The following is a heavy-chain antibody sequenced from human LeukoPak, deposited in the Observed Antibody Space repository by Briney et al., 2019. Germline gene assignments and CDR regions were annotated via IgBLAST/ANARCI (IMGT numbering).Heavy chain of an antibody. CDR3: VRHYGSGSYGYFDV. CDR1: GYSFSTFW. D-gene: IGHD3-10*01. J-gene: IGHJ2*01. Sequence: GAYLKISCKGLGYSFSTFWIGWVRQMPGKSLEWMGIIYPGDSDTRYGPSFQGQVTMSVDKSTRTAYLQWTSLKASDTAMYYCVRHYGSGSYGYFDVWGRGTLVTVPS. CDR2: IYPGDSDT. V-gene: IGHV5-51*01.